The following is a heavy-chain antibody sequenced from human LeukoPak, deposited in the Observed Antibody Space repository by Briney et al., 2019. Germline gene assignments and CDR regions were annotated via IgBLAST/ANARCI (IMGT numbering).Heavy chain of an antibody. Sequence: ASVKVSCKASGYTFTGYYMRWVREAPGQGLEWMGWINSNSGATDYAQKFQGRVTMTRDTSISTAYMELSSLRSDDTAVYFCASGANVAYWGQGTLVTVSS. V-gene: IGHV1-2*02. CDR1: GYTFTGYY. CDR3: ASGANVAY. J-gene: IGHJ4*02. D-gene: IGHD4/OR15-4a*01. CDR2: INSNSGAT.